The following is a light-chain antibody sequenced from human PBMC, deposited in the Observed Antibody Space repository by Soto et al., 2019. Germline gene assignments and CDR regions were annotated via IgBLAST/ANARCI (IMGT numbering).Light chain of an antibody. CDR1: SSYVGVYNY. J-gene: IGLJ1*01. CDR2: EVS. V-gene: IGLV2-14*01. Sequence: QSAVSQPSSVCGSPGQAVTISSTATSSYVGVYNYFSWYKQHPGKAPKLMIYEVSNRPSGVSNRFSGSKSGNTASLTISGLQAEDEADYYWSSYTSTSTRVFGTGTKMTVL. CDR3: SSYTSTSTRV.